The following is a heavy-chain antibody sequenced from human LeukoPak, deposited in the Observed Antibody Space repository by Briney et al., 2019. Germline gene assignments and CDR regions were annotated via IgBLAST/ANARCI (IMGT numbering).Heavy chain of an antibody. D-gene: IGHD6-19*01. CDR2: ISYEGSNT. CDR1: GFTFRSYG. CDR3: AKQRSGGSGWCMDY. J-gene: IGHJ4*02. Sequence: GRSLRLSCAASGFTFRSYGMHWVRQAPGKGLEWVAVISYEGSNTYYTDSVKGRFTISRDNSRNTLYLQMNSLRAEDTAVYYCAKQRSGGSGWCMDYWGQGIQVTVSS. V-gene: IGHV3-30*18.